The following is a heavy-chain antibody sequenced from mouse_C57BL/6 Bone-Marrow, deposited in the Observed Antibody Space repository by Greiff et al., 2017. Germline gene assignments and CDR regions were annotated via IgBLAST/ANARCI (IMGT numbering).Heavy chain of an antibody. J-gene: IGHJ4*01. V-gene: IGHV1-61*01. CDR2: LYPSDSET. CDR3: ARRIFLPSMDY. CDR1: GYTFTSYW. D-gene: IGHD2-1*01. Sequence: QVQLQQPGAELVRPGSSVKLSCKASGYTFTSYWMDWVKQRPGQGLEWIGNLYPSDSETHYNQKFKDKATLTVDKSSSTAYMQLSSLTSEDSAVYYCARRIFLPSMDYWGQGTSVTVSS.